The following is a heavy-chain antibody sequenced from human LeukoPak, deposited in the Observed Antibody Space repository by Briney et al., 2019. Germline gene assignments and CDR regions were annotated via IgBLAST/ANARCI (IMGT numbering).Heavy chain of an antibody. D-gene: IGHD1-26*01. V-gene: IGHV4-59*01. CDR2: IYYSGST. J-gene: IGHJ4*02. CDR3: ARGSYSGSYHFDY. Sequence: SETLSLTCTVSGGSISSYYWSWIRQPPGKGLEWIGYIYYSGSTNYNPSLKSRVTISVDTSKNQFSLKLSSVTAADTAVYYCARGSYSGSYHFDYWGQGTLVTVSS. CDR1: GGSISSYY.